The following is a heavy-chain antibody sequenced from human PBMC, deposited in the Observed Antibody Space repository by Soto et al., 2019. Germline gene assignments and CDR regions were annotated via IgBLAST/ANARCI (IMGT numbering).Heavy chain of an antibody. CDR1: GGSISSSSYY. D-gene: IGHD1-26*01. V-gene: IGHV4-39*07. CDR3: AKGVELDV. J-gene: IGHJ6*04. CDR2: IYYSGST. Sequence: TSETLSLTCTVSGGSISSSSYYWGWIRQPPGKGLEWIGSIYYSGSTYYNPSLKGRFTISRDNSRNTLYLQLNSLRAEDTAVYYCAKGVELDVWGNGTTVTVSS.